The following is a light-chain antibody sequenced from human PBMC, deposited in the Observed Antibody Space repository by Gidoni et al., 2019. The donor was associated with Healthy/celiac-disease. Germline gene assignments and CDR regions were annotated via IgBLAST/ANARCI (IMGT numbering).Light chain of an antibody. CDR2: CAS. J-gene: IGKJ1*01. V-gene: IGKV3-15*01. CDR3: QQYNNWPPWT. Sequence: IVMTQSPATLSVSPGERATLSRRASQSVSSNVAWYQQKPGQAPRLLIYCASTRATGLPARFSGSGSGTEFTLTISSLQSEDFAVYCCQQYNNWPPWTFGQGTKVEIK. CDR1: QSVSSN.